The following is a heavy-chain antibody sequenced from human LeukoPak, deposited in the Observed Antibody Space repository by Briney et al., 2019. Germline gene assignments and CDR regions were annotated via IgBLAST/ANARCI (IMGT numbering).Heavy chain of an antibody. Sequence: SETLSLTCTVSGGSISSYYWSWIRQPPGKGLEWIGYIYYSGSTNYNPSLKSRVTISVDTSKNQFSLKPSSVTAADTAVYYCARTILTGYYPALDYWGQGTLVTVSS. V-gene: IGHV4-59*08. CDR2: IYYSGST. D-gene: IGHD3-9*01. CDR1: GGSISSYY. CDR3: ARTILTGYYPALDY. J-gene: IGHJ4*02.